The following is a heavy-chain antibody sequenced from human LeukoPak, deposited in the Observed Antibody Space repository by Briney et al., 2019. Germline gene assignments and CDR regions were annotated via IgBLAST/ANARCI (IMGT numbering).Heavy chain of an antibody. Sequence: GGSLRLSCEASGFTFSGYWMTWVRQAPGKGLEWVANIKRDESDKHYVDSVKGRFTISRDNAKNLLYLEMNSLRAEDTAIYYCARDLTPYCTNGVCFDAFDIWGQGTVVTVSP. D-gene: IGHD2-8*01. V-gene: IGHV3-7*01. CDR3: ARDLTPYCTNGVCFDAFDI. J-gene: IGHJ3*02. CDR2: IKRDESDK. CDR1: GFTFSGYW.